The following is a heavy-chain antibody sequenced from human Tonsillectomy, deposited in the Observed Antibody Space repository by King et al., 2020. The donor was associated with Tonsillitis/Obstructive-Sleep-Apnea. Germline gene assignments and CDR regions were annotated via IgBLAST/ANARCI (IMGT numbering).Heavy chain of an antibody. Sequence: VQLVQSGGGLVQPGGSLRLSCAASGFSFSSYAMSWVRQAPGKGLEWVSGISGSGGSTYYADSVKGRFTISRDNSRNTLYLQMNSLRAEDTAVYYCAKAFSLGYYYYYMGVCGKGTTVTVSS. CDR2: ISGSGGST. CDR3: AKAFSLGYYYYYMGV. V-gene: IGHV3-23*04. CDR1: GFSFSSYA. J-gene: IGHJ6*03. D-gene: IGHD2/OR15-2a*01.